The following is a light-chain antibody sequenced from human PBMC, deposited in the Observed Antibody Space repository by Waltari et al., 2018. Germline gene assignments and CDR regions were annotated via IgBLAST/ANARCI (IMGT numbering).Light chain of an antibody. Sequence: DIQMTQSPPSLSASAGDRVTITCRASQSISSYLNWYQQKPGIAPKLLIYAASSLQSGVPSRFSGNGSGRDFTLIISSLQPEDFATYSCQQSYSHTRTFGQGTKVEIK. CDR2: AAS. CDR3: QQSYSHTRT. CDR1: QSISSY. J-gene: IGKJ1*01. V-gene: IGKV1-39*01.